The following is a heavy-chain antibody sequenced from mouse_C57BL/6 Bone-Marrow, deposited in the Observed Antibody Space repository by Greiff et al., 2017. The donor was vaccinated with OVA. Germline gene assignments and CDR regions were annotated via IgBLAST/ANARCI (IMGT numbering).Heavy chain of an antibody. CDR1: GFNIKDDY. CDR3: TILWLRREAAFAY. V-gene: IGHV14-4*01. D-gene: IGHD2-2*01. Sequence: VQLQQSGAELVRPGASVKLSCTASGFNIKDDYMNWVKQRPEQGLEWIGWIDPENGDTEYASKFQGKATITADTSSNTAYLQLSSLTSEDTAVYFCTILWLRREAAFAYWGQGTLVTVSA. CDR2: IDPENGDT. J-gene: IGHJ3*01.